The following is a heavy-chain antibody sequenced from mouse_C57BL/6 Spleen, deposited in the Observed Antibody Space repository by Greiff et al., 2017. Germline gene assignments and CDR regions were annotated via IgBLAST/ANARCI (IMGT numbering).Heavy chain of an antibody. J-gene: IGHJ3*01. CDR2: IHPNSGST. D-gene: IGHD2-2*01. CDR1: GYTFTSYW. V-gene: IGHV1-64*01. CDR3: ARAMVTTGAY. Sequence: QVQLQQPGAELVKPGASVKLSCKASGYTFTSYWMPWVKQRPGQGLEWIGMIHPNSGSTNYNEKFKSKATLTVDKSSSTAYMQLSSLTSEDSAVYYCARAMVTTGAYWGQGTLVTVSA.